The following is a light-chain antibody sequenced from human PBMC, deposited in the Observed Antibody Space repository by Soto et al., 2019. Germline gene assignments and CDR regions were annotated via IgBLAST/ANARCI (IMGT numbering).Light chain of an antibody. CDR1: QPISTW. CDR2: DAS. J-gene: IGKJ1*01. Sequence: DIQVTQSPSTLSASVGDRVTITCRASQPISTWLAWYQEKPGKAPKLLIYDASSLEGGVPSRFSGSGSGTEFTLTISSLQPDDFATYYCHQYNYYRPTFGQGIKVEIK. V-gene: IGKV1-5*01. CDR3: HQYNYYRPT.